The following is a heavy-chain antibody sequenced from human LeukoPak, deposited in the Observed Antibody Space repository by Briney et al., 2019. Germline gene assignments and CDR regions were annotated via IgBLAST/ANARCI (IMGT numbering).Heavy chain of an antibody. CDR3: AKIGVIGNWYYDL. CDR1: GFPFSIHG. D-gene: IGHD3-3*01. V-gene: IGHV3-23*01. J-gene: IGHJ2*01. CDR2: ISSGSDYT. Sequence: GGSLRLSCAASGFPFSIHGMSWVRQAPRKGPEWVSSISSGSDYTYYADSVKGPFTISRDNSKNTLYLDMTSLRAGDTAIYYCAKIGVIGNWYYDLWGRGTLVAVSS.